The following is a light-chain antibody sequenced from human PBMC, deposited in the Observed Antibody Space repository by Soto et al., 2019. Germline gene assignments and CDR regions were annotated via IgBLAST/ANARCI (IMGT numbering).Light chain of an antibody. Sequence: DIQMTQSPSTLSASVGDSVTITCRASQNIDNLLAWYQQKPGQAPKVVIFDGSRLETGVPSRFSGSGSGTTFTLTISSLQPDDFATYYCQQYNSYSPTFGPGTKVAIK. CDR2: DGS. J-gene: IGKJ1*01. V-gene: IGKV1-5*01. CDR3: QQYNSYSPT. CDR1: QNIDNL.